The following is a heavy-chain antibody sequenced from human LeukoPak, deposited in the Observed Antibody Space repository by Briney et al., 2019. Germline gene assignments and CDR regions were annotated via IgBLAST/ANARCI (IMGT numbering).Heavy chain of an antibody. CDR2: IYWNDDK. CDR3: AHRRRSVNWGSRPGGFDY. CDR1: GFSLSTSGVG. J-gene: IGHJ4*02. Sequence: GSGPTLVKPTQTLTLTCTFSGFSLSTSGVGVGWIRRPPGKALEWLALIYWNDDKRYSPSLKSRLTITKDTSKNQVVLTMTNMDPVDTATYYCAHRRRSVNWGSRPGGFDYWGQGTLVTVSS. V-gene: IGHV2-5*01. D-gene: IGHD7-27*01.